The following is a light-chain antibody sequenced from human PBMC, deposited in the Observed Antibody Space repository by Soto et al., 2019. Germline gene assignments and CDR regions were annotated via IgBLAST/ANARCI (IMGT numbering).Light chain of an antibody. V-gene: IGKV1D-12*01. CDR3: QQADSFPLT. CDR1: QDISTL. J-gene: IGKJ4*01. CDR2: GAS. Sequence: DIQMTQSPSSVSASIGDTVTITCRASQDISTLLAWYQQKPGKAPKLLIYGASTLESGVPSRFSGRGSGTDLTLTISSLQPEDFATYFCQQADSFPLTFGGGTKVDIX.